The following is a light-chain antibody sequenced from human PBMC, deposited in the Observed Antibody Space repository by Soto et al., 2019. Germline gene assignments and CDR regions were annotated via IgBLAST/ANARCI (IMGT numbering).Light chain of an antibody. CDR1: SSDDGGYNS. Sequence: QSALTQPPSASGSPGQSVAISCTGTSSDDGGYNSVSWYQHHPGKAPKLMIYEVSKRPSGVPDRFSGSKSGNTASLTVSGLQADDEADYYCSSYAGSSSFVVFGGGAKLTVL. V-gene: IGLV2-8*01. CDR3: SSYAGSSSFVV. J-gene: IGLJ3*02. CDR2: EVS.